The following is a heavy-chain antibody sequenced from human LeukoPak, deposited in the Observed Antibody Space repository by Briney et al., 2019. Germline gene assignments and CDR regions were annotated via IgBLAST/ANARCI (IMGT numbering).Heavy chain of an antibody. CDR1: GGSISSGDYY. CDR3: ARGGWEPYFAY. V-gene: IGHV4-30-4*01. CDR2: IYYSGST. Sequence: SETLSLTRTVSGGSISSGDYYWSWIRQPPGKGLEWIGYIYYSGSTYYNPSLKSRVTISVDTSKNQFSLKLSSVTAADTAVYYCARGGWEPYFAYGAREPRVTVP. J-gene: IGHJ4*02. D-gene: IGHD1-26*01.